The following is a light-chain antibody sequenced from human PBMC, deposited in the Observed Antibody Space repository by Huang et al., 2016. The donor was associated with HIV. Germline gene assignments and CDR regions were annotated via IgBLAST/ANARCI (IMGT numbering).Light chain of an antibody. J-gene: IGKJ4*01. CDR2: WAA. V-gene: IGKV4-1*01. CDR1: QSVLYRSKNKNY. CDR3: QQYYSNPLT. Sequence: DIVMTQSPDSLAVSLGERATINCKSSQSVLYRSKNKNYFGWYQQKPGQPPKLLIYWAATRESGVPERFSGSGSGTDFTLTIRSLQAEDVAVYYCQQYYSNPLTFGGGTKVEIK.